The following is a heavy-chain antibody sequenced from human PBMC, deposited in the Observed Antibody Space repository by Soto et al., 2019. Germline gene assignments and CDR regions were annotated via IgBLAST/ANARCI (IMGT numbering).Heavy chain of an antibody. J-gene: IGHJ6*02. V-gene: IGHV4-31*03. CDR3: ARNFFGSGSYSNYGMDV. D-gene: IGHD3-10*01. CDR2: INYSGST. Sequence: PSETLSPTCPVSGGSISSGRYYWSWIRQHPGKGLEWIGYINYSGSTYYNPSLKSRVTISVDTSKNQFSLKLSSVTDADTAVYYCARNFFGSGSYSNYGMDVWGQGTTVTVSS. CDR1: GGSISSGRYY.